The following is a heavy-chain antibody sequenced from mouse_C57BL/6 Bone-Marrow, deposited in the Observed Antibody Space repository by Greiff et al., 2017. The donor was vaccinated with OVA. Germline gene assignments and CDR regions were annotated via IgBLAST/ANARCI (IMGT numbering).Heavy chain of an antibody. Sequence: QVQLQQPGAELVKPGASVKVSCKASGYTFTSYWMHRVKQRPGQGLEWIGRIHPSDSDTNYNQKFKGKATLTVDKSSSTAYMQLSSLTSEDSAVYYCAFPYGNYGYFDVWGTGTTVTVSS. D-gene: IGHD2-1*01. J-gene: IGHJ1*03. CDR3: AFPYGNYGYFDV. V-gene: IGHV1-74*01. CDR1: GYTFTSYW. CDR2: IHPSDSDT.